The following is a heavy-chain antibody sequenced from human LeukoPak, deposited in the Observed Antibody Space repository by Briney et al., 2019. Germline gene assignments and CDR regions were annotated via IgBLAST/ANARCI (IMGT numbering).Heavy chain of an antibody. J-gene: IGHJ4*02. CDR1: GFTLNYYW. CDR2: INQDGSEK. CDR3: ARWVSQYYFDY. V-gene: IGHV3-7*01. Sequence: GGSVRLSCEASGFTLNYYWMSWVRQAPGKGLEWVANINQDGSEKYFVDSVKGRFTISRDNAQNSVFLQMDSLRVDDTAVYYCARWVSQYYFDYWGQGTHVTVSS. D-gene: IGHD2-21*01.